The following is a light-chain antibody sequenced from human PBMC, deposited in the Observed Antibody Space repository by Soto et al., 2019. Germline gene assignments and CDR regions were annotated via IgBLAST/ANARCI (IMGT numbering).Light chain of an antibody. Sequence: ALQLTQSPSSLSASVGDRVTITCRASQDIRGALAWYQQKPGKAPKLLLYDVSSLESGVPSRFSGCGSGTDFTLTISRLQPEDLATYCCQQFNTYQITFGQGTRLEIK. J-gene: IGKJ5*01. CDR3: QQFNTYQIT. CDR2: DVS. V-gene: IGKV1-13*02. CDR1: QDIRGA.